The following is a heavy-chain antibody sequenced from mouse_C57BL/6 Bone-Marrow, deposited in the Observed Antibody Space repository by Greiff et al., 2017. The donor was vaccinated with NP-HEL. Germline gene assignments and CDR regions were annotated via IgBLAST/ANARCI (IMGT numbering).Heavy chain of an antibody. CDR3: ARDRGPRWLLPDY. CDR1: GYTFTDYY. J-gene: IGHJ2*01. Sequence: VQLQQSGPVLVKPGASVKMSCKASGYTFTDYYMNWVKQSHGKSLEWIGVINPYNGGTSYNQKFKGKATLTVDKSSSTAYMELNSLTSEDSAVYYGARDRGPRWLLPDYWGQGTTLTVSS. V-gene: IGHV1-19*01. D-gene: IGHD2-3*01. CDR2: INPYNGGT.